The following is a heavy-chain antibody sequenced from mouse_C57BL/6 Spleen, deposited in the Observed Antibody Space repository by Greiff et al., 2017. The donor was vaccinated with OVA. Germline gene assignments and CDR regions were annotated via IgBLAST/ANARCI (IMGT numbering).Heavy chain of an antibody. Sequence: EVQLQQSVAELVRPGASVKLSCTASGYTFKNTYMHWVKQRPEQGLEWIGRIDPANGNTKYAPKFQGKATITADTSSNTAYLQLSSLTSEDTAIYYCAGYDYWGQGTTLTVSS. CDR2: IDPANGNT. D-gene: IGHD2-2*01. CDR1: GYTFKNTY. J-gene: IGHJ2*01. V-gene: IGHV14-3*01. CDR3: AGYDY.